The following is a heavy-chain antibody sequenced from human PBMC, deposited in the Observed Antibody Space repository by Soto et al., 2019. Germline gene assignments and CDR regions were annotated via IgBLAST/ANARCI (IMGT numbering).Heavy chain of an antibody. CDR2: INPNTGGT. V-gene: IGHV1-2*02. CDR1: GFSLTGYY. J-gene: IGHJ4*02. CDR3: ATQIDTVMVFRD. Sequence: ASVKVSCKASGFSLTGYYFHWIRAAPGQGLEWLGWINPNTGGTTYAQKFQGRVTLTWDTSINTAYMELRSLRSDDTAVYYCATQIDTVMVFRDWGQGTLVTVSS. D-gene: IGHD5-18*01.